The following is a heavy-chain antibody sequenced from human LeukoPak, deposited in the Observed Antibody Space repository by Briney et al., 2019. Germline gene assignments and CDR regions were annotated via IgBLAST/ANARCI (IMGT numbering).Heavy chain of an antibody. J-gene: IGHJ4*02. Sequence: SQTLSLTCAISGDSVSSDSAAWNWIRLSPSRGLECLGRTYYRSKWFNDYAVSVKGRISINADPARDQFSLQLKYVPPEDTAVYYCARARVIYYSDSSGLDYWGQGILVTVSS. CDR3: ARARVIYYSDSSGLDY. CDR1: GDSVSSDSAA. CDR2: TYYRSKWFN. D-gene: IGHD3-22*01. V-gene: IGHV6-1*01.